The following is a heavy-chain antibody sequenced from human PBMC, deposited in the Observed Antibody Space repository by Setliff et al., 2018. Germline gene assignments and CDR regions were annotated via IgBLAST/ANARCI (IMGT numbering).Heavy chain of an antibody. D-gene: IGHD6-19*01. J-gene: IGHJ5*02. Sequence: SETLSLTCTVSAGSINTYYRSWIRRPAGKGLEWIGRVFASGSPNYNTSLKSQVTMSVDTSKNQFSLKLTSVTAADTAMYYCARVTSSYWAAWFDPWCQGILVTVSS. CDR2: VFASGSP. V-gene: IGHV4-4*07. CDR1: AGSINTYY. CDR3: ARVTSSYWAAWFDP.